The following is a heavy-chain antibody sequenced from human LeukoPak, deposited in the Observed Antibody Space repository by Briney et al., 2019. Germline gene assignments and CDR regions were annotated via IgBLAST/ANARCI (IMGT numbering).Heavy chain of an antibody. CDR3: ARGQGGNYYLNYFDY. Sequence: SETLSLTCTVQGGSFSTYYWSWIRQPPGKGLEWIGHFYYCGSTSYSPSLKSRVTISVDTSRNQFSLKLTSVTAADTAVYFCARGQGGNYYLNYFDYWGQGALVTVSP. J-gene: IGHJ4*02. CDR2: FYYCGST. D-gene: IGHD1-26*01. V-gene: IGHV4-59*01. CDR1: GGSFSTYY.